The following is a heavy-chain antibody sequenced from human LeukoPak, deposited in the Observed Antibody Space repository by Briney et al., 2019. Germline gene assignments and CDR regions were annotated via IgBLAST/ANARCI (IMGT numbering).Heavy chain of an antibody. D-gene: IGHD3-9*01. CDR1: GYTGTSYA. V-gene: IGHV1-3*01. CDR2: INAGNGNT. Sequence: ASGKVSCKASGYTGTSYAVDWVRQAPGQRLEWRGGINAGNGNTKYSQKFQGRVTITRDTSATTAYMELSSLRSEDTAVYFFFQAEDGIRDFDWPPGYWGQGTLVTVSS. CDR3: FQAEDGIRDFDWPPGY. J-gene: IGHJ4*02.